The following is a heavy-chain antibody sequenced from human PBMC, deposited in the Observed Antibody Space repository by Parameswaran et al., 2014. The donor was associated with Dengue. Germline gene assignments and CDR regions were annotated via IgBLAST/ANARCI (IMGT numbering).Heavy chain of an antibody. J-gene: IGHJ5*02. CDR3: VREIPDPDGSDHSGYGWFDP. D-gene: IGHD5-12*01. CDR2: IWYDGSDE. V-gene: IGHV3-33*01. Sequence: VRQMPGKGLEWVAVIWYDGSDEYYGDSVEGRFTISRDNSKNTLYLQMNSLRVEDTAVYYCVREIPDPDGSDHSGYGWFDPWGQGTLVTVSS.